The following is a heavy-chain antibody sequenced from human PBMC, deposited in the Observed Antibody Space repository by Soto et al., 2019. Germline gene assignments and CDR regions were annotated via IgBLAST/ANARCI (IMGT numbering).Heavy chain of an antibody. Sequence: PGGSLRLSCAASGFTFSSYAMSWVRQAPGKGLEWVSAISGSGGSTYYADSVKGRFTVSRDNARNSLYLQMNSLRAEDTAFYYCASDPYYYASGYWGQGTLVTVSS. CDR3: ASDPYYYASGY. J-gene: IGHJ4*02. CDR1: GFTFSSYA. CDR2: ISGSGGST. V-gene: IGHV3-23*01. D-gene: IGHD3-10*01.